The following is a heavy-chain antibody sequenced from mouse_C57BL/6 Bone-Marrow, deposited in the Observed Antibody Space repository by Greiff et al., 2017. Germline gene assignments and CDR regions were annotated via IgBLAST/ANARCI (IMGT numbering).Heavy chain of an antibody. CDR1: GYAFSGYG. J-gene: IGHJ3*01. D-gene: IGHD1-1*02. Sequence: VQLLESGAELVKPGASVTISCKASGYAFSGYGMNWVKQTPGKGLEWIGAIYPGAGDTDYNEKFKGKAILTADKSSSTAYMQLSSLTSEDSAVYYCAEGGSVSWFAYWGQGTLGTVSA. V-gene: IGHV1-80*01. CDR3: AEGGSVSWFAY. CDR2: IYPGAGDT.